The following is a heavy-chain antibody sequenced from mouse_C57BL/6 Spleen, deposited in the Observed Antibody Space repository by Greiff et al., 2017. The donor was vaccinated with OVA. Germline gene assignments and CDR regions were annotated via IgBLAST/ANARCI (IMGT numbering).Heavy chain of an antibody. CDR3: ARSSYYYGSPMDY. V-gene: IGHV7-3*01. CDR1: GFTFTDYY. J-gene: IGHJ4*01. CDR2: IRNKANGYTT. D-gene: IGHD1-1*01. Sequence: EVKLEESGGGLVQPGGSLSLSCAASGFTFTDYYMSWVRQPPGKALEWLGFIRNKANGYTTEYSASVKGRFTISRDNSQSILYLQMNALRAEDSAIYYCARSSYYYGSPMDYWGQGTSVTVSS.